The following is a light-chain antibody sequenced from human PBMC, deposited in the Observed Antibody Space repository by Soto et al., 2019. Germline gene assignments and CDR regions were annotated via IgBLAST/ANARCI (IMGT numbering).Light chain of an antibody. CDR1: QSISSY. J-gene: IGKJ3*01. CDR2: AAS. Sequence: DIQMTQSPSSLSASVGDRVTITCRASQSISSYLNWYQQKPGKAPKLLIYAASSLQSGVPSRFSGSGSGTDFTLTISSLQPADFATYYCQDSYSTPRTCGPGTKVDIK. CDR3: QDSYSTPRT. V-gene: IGKV1-39*01.